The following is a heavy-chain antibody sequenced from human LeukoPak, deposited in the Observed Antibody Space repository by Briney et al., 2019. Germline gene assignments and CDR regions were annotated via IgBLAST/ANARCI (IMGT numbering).Heavy chain of an antibody. V-gene: IGHV3-15*01. D-gene: IGHD6-13*01. J-gene: IGHJ4*02. CDR2: IKSKTDGGTT. CDR3: TRYSSSWYPDY. Sequence: GGSLRLSCAASGFTFSNAWMSWVRQAPGKGLEWVGRIKSKTDGGTTDYAALVKGRFTISRDDSKNTLYLQMNSLKTEDTAVYYCTRYSSSWYPDYWGQGTLVTVSS. CDR1: GFTFSNAW.